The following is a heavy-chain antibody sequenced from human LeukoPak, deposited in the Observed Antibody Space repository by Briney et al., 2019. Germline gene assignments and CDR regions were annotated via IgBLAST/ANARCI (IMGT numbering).Heavy chain of an antibody. Sequence: SETLSLTCTVSGGSISSGSYYWSRIRQPAGKGLEWIGRIYTSGSTNYNPSLKSRVTISVDTSKNQFSLKLSSVTAADTAVYYCASRGLARTYYFDYWGQGTLVTVSS. CDR1: GGSISSGSYY. D-gene: IGHD3-10*01. J-gene: IGHJ4*02. CDR2: IYTSGST. V-gene: IGHV4-61*02. CDR3: ASRGLARTYYFDY.